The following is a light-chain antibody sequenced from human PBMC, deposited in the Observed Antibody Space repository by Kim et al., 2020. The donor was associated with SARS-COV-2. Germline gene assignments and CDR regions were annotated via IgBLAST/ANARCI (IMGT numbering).Light chain of an antibody. CDR1: QSVRKY. Sequence: EVVLTQSLATLSLSPGERATLSCRASQSVRKYLAWYQQRPGQAPRLLIYDASNRATGTPARFTGSGSVTDFSLTISSPEPEDFAVYYCQQRNDWPLTFGGGTKVDIK. J-gene: IGKJ4*01. CDR3: QQRNDWPLT. CDR2: DAS. V-gene: IGKV3-11*01.